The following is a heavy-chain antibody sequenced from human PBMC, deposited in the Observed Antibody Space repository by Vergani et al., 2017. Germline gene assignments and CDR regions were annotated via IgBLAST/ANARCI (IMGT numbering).Heavy chain of an antibody. CDR2: IWYDGSNK. Sequence: QVQLVESGGGVVQPGRSLRLSCAASGFTFSSYGMHWVRQAPGKGLEWVAVIWYDGSNKYYADSVKGRFTISRDNSKNTLYLQMNSLRAEDTAVYYCARSDSPYSSGWLGYWGQGTLGTVSS. V-gene: IGHV3-33*01. CDR1: GFTFSSYG. CDR3: ARSDSPYSSGWLGY. J-gene: IGHJ4*02. D-gene: IGHD6-19*01.